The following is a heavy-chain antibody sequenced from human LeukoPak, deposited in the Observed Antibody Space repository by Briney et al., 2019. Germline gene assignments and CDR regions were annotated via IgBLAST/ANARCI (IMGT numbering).Heavy chain of an antibody. CDR1: GGTFSSYA. J-gene: IGHJ6*03. V-gene: IGHV1-69*05. D-gene: IGHD1-7*01. Sequence: ASVKVSCKASGGTFSSYAISWVRQAPGQGLEWVGGIIPIFGTANYAQKFQGRVTITTDESTSTAYMELSSLRSEDTAVYSCARAGTTPYYYYSMDVWGKGTTVTVSS. CDR3: ARAGTTPYYYYSMDV. CDR2: IIPIFGTA.